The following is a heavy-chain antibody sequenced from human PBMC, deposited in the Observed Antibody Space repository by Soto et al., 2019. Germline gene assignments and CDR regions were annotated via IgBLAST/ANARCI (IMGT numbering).Heavy chain of an antibody. CDR3: ARAPYGHYGSIDY. CDR2: ISYDGSNK. D-gene: IGHD4-17*01. CDR1: GFTFSSYG. Sequence: GGSLRLSCAASGFTFSSYGMHWVRQAPGKGLEWVAVISYDGSNKYYADSVKGRFTISRDNAKNTLFLQMNSLRVEDTALYYCARAPYGHYGSIDYWGQGTLVTVAS. V-gene: IGHV3-30*03. J-gene: IGHJ4*02.